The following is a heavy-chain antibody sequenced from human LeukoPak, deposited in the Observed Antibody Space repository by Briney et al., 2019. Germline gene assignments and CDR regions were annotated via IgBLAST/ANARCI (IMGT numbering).Heavy chain of an antibody. V-gene: IGHV1-18*01. CDR1: GYTFTSYG. J-gene: IGHJ4*02. CDR2: ISAYNGNT. CDR3: AVGGVVVPAAIPKPFDY. Sequence: ASVKVSCTASGYTFTSYGISWVRQAPGQGLEWMGWISAYNGNTNYAQKLQGRVTMTTDTSTSTAYMELRSLRSDDTAVYYCAVGGVVVPAAIPKPFDYWGQGTLVTVSS. D-gene: IGHD2-2*01.